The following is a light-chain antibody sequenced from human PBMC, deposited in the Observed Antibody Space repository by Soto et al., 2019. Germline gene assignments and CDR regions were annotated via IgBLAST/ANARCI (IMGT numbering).Light chain of an antibody. Sequence: QSVLTQPPLVSGAPGQRVTISCTGSSSNTGADYDVHWYQHLPGSAPKLLIYDNNIRPSGVPDRFSGSKSGTSASLAITGLQAEDEGDYYCQSYDSSLSNLVVFGGATKLTVL. CDR2: DNN. V-gene: IGLV1-40*01. CDR1: SSNTGADYD. J-gene: IGLJ2*01. CDR3: QSYDSSLSNLVV.